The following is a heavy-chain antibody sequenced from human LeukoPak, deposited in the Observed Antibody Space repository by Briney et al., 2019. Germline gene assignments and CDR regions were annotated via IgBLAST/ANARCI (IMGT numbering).Heavy chain of an antibody. CDR3: ARILAALDY. J-gene: IGHJ4*02. D-gene: IGHD6-25*01. CDR1: GFTLSSYW. V-gene: IGHV3-7*02. Sequence: GGAPRISCAAPGFTLSSYWMSWVRQAPGEGVGWVANIKQDGSEKYYVDSVKGRFTISRDNAKNSLYLQMNSLRAEDTAVYYCARILAALDYWGQGTLVTVSS. CDR2: IKQDGSEK.